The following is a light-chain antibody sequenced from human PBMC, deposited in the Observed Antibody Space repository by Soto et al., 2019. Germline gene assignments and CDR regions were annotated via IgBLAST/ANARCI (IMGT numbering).Light chain of an antibody. V-gene: IGLV1-40*01. J-gene: IGLJ1*01. CDR3: QSYDSSQSGYV. Sequence: QSALTQPPSVSGAPGQRVTISCTGTSSNIGAGYDVQWYQQLPGTAPKFLIYGNTNRPSGVPDRFSGSKSGTSASLAITGLQTEDEADYYCQSYDSSQSGYVFGTGTKVTVL. CDR2: GNT. CDR1: SSNIGAGYD.